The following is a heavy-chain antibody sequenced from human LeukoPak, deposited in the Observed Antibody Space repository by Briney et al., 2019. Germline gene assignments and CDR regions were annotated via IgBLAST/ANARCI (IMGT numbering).Heavy chain of an antibody. D-gene: IGHD2-8*01. CDR1: GYTLTELS. CDR2: FDPEDGET. V-gene: IGHV1-24*01. Sequence: ASVKVSCKVSGYTLTELSMHWVRQAPGKGLEWMGGFDPEDGETIRAQKFQGRVTMTEDTSTDTAYMELSSLRSEDTAVYYCATDQELLYPHAFDIWGQGTMVTVSS. CDR3: ATDQELLYPHAFDI. J-gene: IGHJ3*02.